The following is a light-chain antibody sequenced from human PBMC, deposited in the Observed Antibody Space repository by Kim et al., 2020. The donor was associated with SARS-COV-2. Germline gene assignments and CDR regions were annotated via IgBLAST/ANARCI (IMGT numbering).Light chain of an antibody. CDR1: QGVSSY. CDR2: DAS. J-gene: IGKJ4*01. Sequence: EIVLTQSPATLSLSPGERATLSCRASQGVSSYLAWYQQKPGQAPRLLIYDASNRATGIPARFSGSGPGTDFTLTISSLEPEDFAVYYCQQRSNWHQATSGGGTKVDIK. CDR3: QQRSNWHQAT. V-gene: IGKV3D-11*01.